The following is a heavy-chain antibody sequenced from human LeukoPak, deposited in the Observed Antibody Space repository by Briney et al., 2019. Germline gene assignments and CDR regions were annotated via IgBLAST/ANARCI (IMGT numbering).Heavy chain of an antibody. V-gene: IGHV3-30*18. J-gene: IGHJ5*02. D-gene: IGHD3-10*01. CDR3: AKDSFAS. CDR1: GFTFSSYG. Sequence: GSLRLSCAASGFTFSSYGMHWVRQAPGKGLEWVAVISYDGSNKYYADSVKGRFTISRDNSKNTLYLQMNSLRAEDTAVYYCAKDSFASWGQGTLVTVSS. CDR2: ISYDGSNK.